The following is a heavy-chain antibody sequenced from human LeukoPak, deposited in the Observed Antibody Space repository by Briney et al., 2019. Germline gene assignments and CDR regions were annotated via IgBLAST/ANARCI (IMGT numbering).Heavy chain of an antibody. Sequence: GGSLRLSCAASGFTFSSYWMHWVRQAPGKGLVWVSRINSDGSSTSYADSVKGRFTISRDNAKNTLYLQMNSLRAEDSAVYYCVSLDGVYYYHMDVWGQGTTVIVSS. J-gene: IGHJ6*02. D-gene: IGHD3/OR15-3a*01. V-gene: IGHV3-74*01. CDR1: GFTFSSYW. CDR3: VSLDGVYYYHMDV. CDR2: INSDGSST.